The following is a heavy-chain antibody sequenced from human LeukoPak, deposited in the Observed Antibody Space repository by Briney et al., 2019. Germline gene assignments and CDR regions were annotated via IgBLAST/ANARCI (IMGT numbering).Heavy chain of an antibody. Sequence: SVKVSCKASGGTFSSYAISWVRQAPGQGLEWMGRIIPIFGTANYAQKFQGRVTITTDESTSTAYMELSSLRSEDTAVYYCPRDDGYILRADAFDIWGQGTMVTVSS. J-gene: IGHJ3*02. V-gene: IGHV1-69*05. CDR2: IIPIFGTA. D-gene: IGHD5-24*01. CDR3: PRDDGYILRADAFDI. CDR1: GGTFSSYA.